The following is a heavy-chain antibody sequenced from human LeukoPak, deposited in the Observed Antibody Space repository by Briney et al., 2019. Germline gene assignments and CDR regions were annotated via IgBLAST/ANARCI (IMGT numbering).Heavy chain of an antibody. V-gene: IGHV4-39*07. CDR1: GGSISSSSYY. CDR2: IYYSGST. J-gene: IGHJ4*02. D-gene: IGHD3-10*01. CDR3: AREGNDFSY. Sequence: SETLSLTCTVSGGSISSSSYYWGWIRQPPGKGLEWIGTIYYSGSTYYNPSLKSRVTISVDTSKNQFSLKLSSVTAADTAVYYCAREGNDFSYWGQGTLVTVSS.